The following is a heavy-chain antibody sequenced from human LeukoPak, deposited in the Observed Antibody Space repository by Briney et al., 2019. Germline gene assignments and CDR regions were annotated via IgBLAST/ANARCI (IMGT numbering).Heavy chain of an antibody. V-gene: IGHV4-39*07. D-gene: IGHD1-14*01. CDR3: ARSIIRLNWFDP. CDR2: IYHSGST. Sequence: SQTLSLTCTVSGGSISSGSYYWGWIRQPPGKGLEWIGSIYHSGSTYYNPSLKSRVTISVDTSKNQFSLKLSSVTAADTAVYYCARSIIRLNWFDPWGQGTLVTVSS. J-gene: IGHJ5*02. CDR1: GGSISSGSYY.